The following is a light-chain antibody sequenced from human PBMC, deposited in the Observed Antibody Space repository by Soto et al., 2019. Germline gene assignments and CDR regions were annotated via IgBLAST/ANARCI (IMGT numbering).Light chain of an antibody. CDR2: EVT. V-gene: IGLV2-8*01. J-gene: IGLJ1*01. CDR1: SSDVGGYNF. Sequence: QSALTQPPSASGSRGQSVSISCAGTSSDVGGYNFVSWYQQHPGKAPKLILYEVTKRPSVVPDRFSGSKSGNTASLTVSGLQTEDEAHYYCSSYAGSKNRYVFGTGTKLTVL. CDR3: SSYAGSKNRYV.